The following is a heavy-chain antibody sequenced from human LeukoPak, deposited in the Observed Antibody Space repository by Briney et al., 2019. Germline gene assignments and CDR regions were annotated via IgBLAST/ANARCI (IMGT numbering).Heavy chain of an antibody. D-gene: IGHD5-18*01. J-gene: IGHJ3*02. CDR2: IKGDGSAK. CDR3: ERDRGWIQHDI. V-gene: IGHV3-7*01. Sequence: PGGSLRLSCAASGFAFSDSWMTWIRQAPGKGLEWVAFIKGDGSAKKYVDSVKGRFTISRDNAKNSLFLQMNSLRAEDTAVYYCERDRGWIQHDIWGQGTMVTVSS. CDR1: GFAFSDSW.